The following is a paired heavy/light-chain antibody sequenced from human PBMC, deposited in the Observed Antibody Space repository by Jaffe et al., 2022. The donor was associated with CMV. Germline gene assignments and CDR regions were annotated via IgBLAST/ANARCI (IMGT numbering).Light chain of an antibody. J-gene: IGKJ2*01. CDR3: MQGTHWPHT. CDR2: KIS. V-gene: IGKV2-30*02. CDR1: QSLAHSDGNTY. Sequence: DVVMTQSPLSLPVTLGQPASISCRSSQSLAHSDGNTYLIWFQQRPGQSPRRLIYKISRRDSGVPDRFSGSGSGTDFTLKISRVEAEDIGVYYCMQGTHWPHTFGQGTKLEIK.
Heavy chain of an antibody. CDR1: GFTFSTSW. D-gene: IGHD6-19*01. V-gene: IGHV3-7*03. CDR3: TSVSNAEAGDY. CDR2: IKPDGSGE. Sequence: EVQLVESGGGLVQPGGSLRLSCVASGFTFSTSWMNWLRQAPGKGPEWVANIKPDGSGEYYVDSVKGRFIISRDNTKNSLYLQMNSLRAEDTAVYYCTSVSNAEAGDYWGQGTPVTVSS. J-gene: IGHJ4*02.